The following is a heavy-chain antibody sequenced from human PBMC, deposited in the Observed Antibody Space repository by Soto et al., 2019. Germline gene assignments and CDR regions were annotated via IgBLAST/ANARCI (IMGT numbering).Heavy chain of an antibody. CDR1: GFSFSVNGVA. D-gene: IGHD3-10*01. Sequence: QITLKESGPPLVKPTQTLTLTCTFSGFSFSVNGVAVGWIRQPPGQALEWLALIYWDDDQRYNPSLKGRLTITKDTSRNQVVLTMTNMDPVDTATYYCAHKRDVSRGFKYWGQGTLVTVSS. CDR2: IYWDDDQ. CDR3: AHKRDVSRGFKY. V-gene: IGHV2-5*02. J-gene: IGHJ4*02.